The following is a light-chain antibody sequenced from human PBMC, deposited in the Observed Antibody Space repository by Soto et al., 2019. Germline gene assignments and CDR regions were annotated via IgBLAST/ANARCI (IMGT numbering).Light chain of an antibody. CDR3: QQYGSSPAVT. J-gene: IGKJ4*01. Sequence: EIVLTQSPGTLSLSPGERATLSCRASQSVSSSYLAWYQQKPGQAPRLLIYGASSRATGIPDRFSGSGSGTDFTLIISRLEHEDFAVYYCQQYGSSPAVTFGGGTKVEIK. CDR1: QSVSSSY. CDR2: GAS. V-gene: IGKV3-20*01.